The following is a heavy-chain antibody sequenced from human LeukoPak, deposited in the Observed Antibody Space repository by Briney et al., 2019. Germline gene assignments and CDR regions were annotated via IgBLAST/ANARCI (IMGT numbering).Heavy chain of an antibody. CDR2: ISSDGSNK. D-gene: IGHD3-3*01. V-gene: IGHV3-30*04. CDR3: ARDRGDFSFDP. J-gene: IGHJ5*02. CDR1: GFTFTSYA. Sequence: GGSLRLSCAASGFTFTSYAMHWVRQAPGKGLEWVTIISSDGSNKYYADSVKGQFTISRYKSKNTLFLQMNSLRAEDTAVYYCARDRGDFSFDPWGQGTLVTVSS.